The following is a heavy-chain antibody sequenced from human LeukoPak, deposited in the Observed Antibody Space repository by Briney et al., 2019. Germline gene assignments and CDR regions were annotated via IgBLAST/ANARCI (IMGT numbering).Heavy chain of an antibody. Sequence: PSETLSLTCTVSGGSISSGGYYWSWIRQHPGKGLEWIGYIYYSGSTYYNPSLKSRVTISVDTSKNQFSLKLSSVTAADTAVYYCASSMAAAGTGGWFDPWGQGTLVTVSS. CDR2: IYYSGST. CDR1: GGSISSGGYY. D-gene: IGHD6-13*01. CDR3: ASSMAAAGTGGWFDP. V-gene: IGHV4-31*03. J-gene: IGHJ5*02.